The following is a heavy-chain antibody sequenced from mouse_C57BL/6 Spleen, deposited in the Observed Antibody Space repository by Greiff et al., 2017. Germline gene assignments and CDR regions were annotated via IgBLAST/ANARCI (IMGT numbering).Heavy chain of an antibody. Sequence: EVKLVESGGGLVQPGGSLSLSCAASGFTFTDYYMSWVRQPPGKALEWLGFIRNKANGYTTEYSASVNGRFTISRDNSQSILYLQMDALRAEDSATYYCARDVRAMDYWGQGTSVTVSS. CDR2: IRNKANGYTT. CDR1: GFTFTDYY. V-gene: IGHV7-3*01. CDR3: ARDVRAMDY. J-gene: IGHJ4*01.